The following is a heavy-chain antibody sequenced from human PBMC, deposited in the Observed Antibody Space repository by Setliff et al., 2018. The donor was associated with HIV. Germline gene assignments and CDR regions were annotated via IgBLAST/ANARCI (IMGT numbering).Heavy chain of an antibody. CDR1: GYTFTSYD. D-gene: IGHD1-26*01. Sequence: ASVKVSCKASGYTFTSYDISWVRQAPGQGLEWMGWISAYNGYTNYAQKLQGRVTITTDTSTSTAYIELRSLRSEDTAVYYCAREFPRVMGPTTYYLGYWGRGTMGTVSS. CDR2: ISAYNGYT. J-gene: IGHJ4*02. V-gene: IGHV1-18*01. CDR3: AREFPRVMGPTTYYLGY.